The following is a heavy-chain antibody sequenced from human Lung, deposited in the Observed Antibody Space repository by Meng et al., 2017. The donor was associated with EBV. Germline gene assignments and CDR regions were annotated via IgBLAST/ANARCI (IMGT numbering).Heavy chain of an antibody. CDR1: GGSIRFGDYD. CDR3: AREYSSSSGLPGP. V-gene: IGHV4-30-4*08. Sequence: HVQRQESGPGLVKPPPTPSLTCTVSGGSIRFGDYDWSWIRQPPGKGLECIGYIYDSGSTSYNPSLMSRVTISVDTSRNQFSLKLTSVTAADTAVYYCAREYSSSSGLPGPWGQGTLVTVSS. J-gene: IGHJ5*02. CDR2: IYDSGST. D-gene: IGHD6-6*01.